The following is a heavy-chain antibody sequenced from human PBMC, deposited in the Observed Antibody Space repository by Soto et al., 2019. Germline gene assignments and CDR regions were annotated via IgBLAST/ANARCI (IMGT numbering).Heavy chain of an antibody. D-gene: IGHD6-13*01. J-gene: IGHJ4*01. CDR1: GGSFSGYY. V-gene: IGHV4-34*01. CDR3: ARYYSSPPFDY. Sequence: SETLSLTSAVYGGSFSGYYWSWIRQPPGKGLEWIGEINHSGSTNYNPSLKSRVTISVDTSKNQFSLKLSSVTAADTAVYYCARYYSSPPFDYWGHGTLVTVSS. CDR2: INHSGST.